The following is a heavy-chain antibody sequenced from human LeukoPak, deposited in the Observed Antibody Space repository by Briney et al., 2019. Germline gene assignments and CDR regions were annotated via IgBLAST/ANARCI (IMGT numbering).Heavy chain of an antibody. CDR3: AKLGGQEVYNYYVGV. CDR1: GFTFSSYA. J-gene: IGHJ6*03. V-gene: IGHV3-23*01. CDR2: IIDSGDIT. Sequence: GGSLRLSCEASGFTFSSYAMSWARQAPGKGLEWVSGIIDSGDITYYANSVKGRFAISRDNSKNTLYLQMNSLRAEDTAVYYCAKLGGQEVYNYYVGVWGKGTTVAVSS. D-gene: IGHD3-16*01.